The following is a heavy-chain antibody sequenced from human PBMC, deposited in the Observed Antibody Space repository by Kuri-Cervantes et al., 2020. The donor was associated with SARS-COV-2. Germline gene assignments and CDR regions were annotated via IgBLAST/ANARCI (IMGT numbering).Heavy chain of an antibody. Sequence: GGSLRLSCAASGFTFSSYGMHWVRQAPGEGLEWVAVIWYDGSNKYYADSVKGRFTISRDNSKNTLYLQMNSLRAEDTAVYYCAREDSSGWKRGFDYWGQGTLVTVSS. CDR3: AREDSSGWKRGFDY. CDR1: GFTFSSYG. CDR2: IWYDGSNK. J-gene: IGHJ4*02. D-gene: IGHD6-19*01. V-gene: IGHV3-33*01.